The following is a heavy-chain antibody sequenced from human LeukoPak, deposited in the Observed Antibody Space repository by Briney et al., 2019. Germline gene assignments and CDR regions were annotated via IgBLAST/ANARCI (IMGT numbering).Heavy chain of an antibody. CDR2: ISGSGGST. Sequence: GGSLRLSCAASGFTFSSYAMSWVRQAPGKGLEWVSAISGSGGSTYYADSVKGRFTISRDNSKNTLYLQMNSLRAEDTAVYYCASGNAHGGVVYWGQGTLVTVSS. J-gene: IGHJ4*02. V-gene: IGHV3-23*01. CDR1: GFTFSSYA. D-gene: IGHD1-26*01. CDR3: ASGNAHGGVVY.